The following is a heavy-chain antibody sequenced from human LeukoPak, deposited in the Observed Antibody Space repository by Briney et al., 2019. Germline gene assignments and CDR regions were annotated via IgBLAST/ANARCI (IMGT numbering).Heavy chain of an antibody. V-gene: IGHV4-59*01. Sequence: SETLSLTCTVSGGSISSYYWSWIRQHPGKGLEWIGYIYYSGSTNYNPSLKSRVTISVDTSKNQFSLKLSSVTAADTAVYYCARSGSWYGGSYWFDPWGQGTLVTVSS. CDR1: GGSISSYY. CDR3: ARSGSWYGGSYWFDP. J-gene: IGHJ5*02. CDR2: IYYSGST. D-gene: IGHD6-13*01.